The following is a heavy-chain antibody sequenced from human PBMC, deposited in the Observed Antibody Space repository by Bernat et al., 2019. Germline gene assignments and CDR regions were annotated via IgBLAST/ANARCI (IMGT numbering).Heavy chain of an antibody. V-gene: IGHV4-34*01. CDR2: INHSGST. D-gene: IGHD3-22*01. CDR3: ARDLHYYDSSGYWRAFDI. J-gene: IGHJ3*02. CDR1: GGSFSGYY. Sequence: QVQLQQWGAGLLKPSETLSLTCAVYGGSFSGYYWSWIRQPPGKGLEWIGEINHSGSTNYNPSHKSRVTISVDTSKNQFSLELSSVTAADTAVYYCARDLHYYDSSGYWRAFDIWGQGTMVTVSS.